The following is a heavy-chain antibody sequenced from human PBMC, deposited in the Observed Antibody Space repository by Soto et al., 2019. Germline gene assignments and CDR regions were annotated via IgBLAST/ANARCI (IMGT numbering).Heavy chain of an antibody. V-gene: IGHV3-11*06. Sequence: QVQLVESGGGLVKPGESLRLSCIGSGFILSDNYMTWIRQAPGKGLEWVSYISGSGAYTNYADSVKGRFTISRDNARNSLLLQINSLRAEDTAVYYCARASGWRIGFMYNYGLDVWGQGTTVIVSS. D-gene: IGHD1-1*01. CDR2: ISGSGAYT. CDR1: GFILSDNY. J-gene: IGHJ6*02. CDR3: ARASGWRIGFMYNYGLDV.